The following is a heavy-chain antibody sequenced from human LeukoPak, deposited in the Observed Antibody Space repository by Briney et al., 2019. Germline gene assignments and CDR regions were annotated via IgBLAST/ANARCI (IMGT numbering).Heavy chain of an antibody. D-gene: IGHD4-11*01. V-gene: IGHV3-7*01. Sequence: GGSLRLSCAASGFIFNNYAMSWVRQAPGKGLEWVANIKEDGSEKYYVDSVKGRFTISRDNAKNSLYLQMNSLRVEDTAVYYCARGPMTIITLGGQGTLVTVSS. CDR1: GFIFNNYA. CDR2: IKEDGSEK. CDR3: ARGPMTIITL. J-gene: IGHJ4*02.